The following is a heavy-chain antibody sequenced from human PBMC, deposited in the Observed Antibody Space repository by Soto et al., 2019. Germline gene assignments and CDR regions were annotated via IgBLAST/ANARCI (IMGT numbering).Heavy chain of an antibody. CDR3: ARDRGHNWNSEGFDY. J-gene: IGHJ4*02. CDR2: IYYSGST. CDR1: GGSISSGGYY. Sequence: QVQLQESGPGLVKPSQTLSLTCTVSGGSISSGGYYWSWIRQHPGKGLEWIGYIYYSGSTYYNPSLKSRVIISVDTSKNQFSLKLSSVTAADTAVYYCARDRGHNWNSEGFDYWGQGTLVTVSS. V-gene: IGHV4-31*03. D-gene: IGHD1-7*01.